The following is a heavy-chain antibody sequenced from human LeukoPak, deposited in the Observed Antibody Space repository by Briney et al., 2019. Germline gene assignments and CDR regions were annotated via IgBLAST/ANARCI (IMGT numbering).Heavy chain of an antibody. V-gene: IGHV4-30-4*01. CDR3: ARGGRVLPAASFDP. J-gene: IGHJ5*02. D-gene: IGHD2-2*01. Sequence: SETLSLTCTVSGGSISSGDYYWSWIRQPPGKGLEWIGYIYYSGSTYYNPSLKSRVTISVDTSKNQFSLKLSSVTAADTAVYYCARGGRVLPAASFDPWGQGTLVTVSS. CDR1: GGSISSGDYY. CDR2: IYYSGST.